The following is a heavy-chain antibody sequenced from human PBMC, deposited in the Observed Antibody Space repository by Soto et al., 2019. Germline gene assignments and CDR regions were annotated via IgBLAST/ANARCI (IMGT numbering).Heavy chain of an antibody. V-gene: IGHV4-39*01. CDR2: IYYSGST. CDR1: GGSISSSSYY. J-gene: IGHJ4*02. D-gene: IGHD6-13*01. Sequence: PSETLSLTCTVSGGSISSSSYYWGWIRQPPGKGLEWIGSIYYSGSTYYNPSLKSRVTISVDTSKNQFSLKLSSVTAADTAVYYCARRADGPDRWYFDYRGQGTLVTVSS. CDR3: ARRADGPDRWYFDY.